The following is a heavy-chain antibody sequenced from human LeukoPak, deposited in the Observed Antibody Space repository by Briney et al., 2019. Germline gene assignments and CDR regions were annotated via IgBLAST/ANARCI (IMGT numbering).Heavy chain of an antibody. CDR3: ARDYYDSSGYYYAHDY. D-gene: IGHD3-22*01. V-gene: IGHV1-69*05. CDR1: GGTFSSYA. CDR2: IIPIFGTA. Sequence: SVKVSCKASGGTFSSYAISWLRQAPGQGLEWMGRIIPIFGTANYAQKFQGRVTITTDESTSTAYMELSSLRSENTAVYYCARDYYDSSGYYYAHDYWGQGPLVTVSS. J-gene: IGHJ4*02.